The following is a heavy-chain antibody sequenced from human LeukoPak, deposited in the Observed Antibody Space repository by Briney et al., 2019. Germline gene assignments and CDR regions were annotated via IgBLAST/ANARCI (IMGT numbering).Heavy chain of an antibody. CDR1: GFSFSSYS. D-gene: IGHD3-22*01. Sequence: PGGSLRLSCEASGFSFSSYSMSWVRQAPGKGLEWVSAISGSGGSTYYADSVKGRFTISRDNSKNTLYLQMNSLRAEDTAVYYCAKRGLSSGYSDAFDIWGQGTMVTVSS. V-gene: IGHV3-23*01. J-gene: IGHJ3*02. CDR2: ISGSGGST. CDR3: AKRGLSSGYSDAFDI.